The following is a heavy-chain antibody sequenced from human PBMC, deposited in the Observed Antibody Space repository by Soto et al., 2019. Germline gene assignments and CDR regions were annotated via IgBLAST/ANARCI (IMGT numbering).Heavy chain of an antibody. Sequence: VESLKISCKGSGYSFTSYWIGWVRQMPGKGLEWMGIIYPGDSDTRYSPSFQGQVTISADKSISTAYLQWSSLKASDTAMYYCARHTCSSTSCYYYYGMDVWGQGTTVTVSS. D-gene: IGHD2-2*01. CDR2: IYPGDSDT. J-gene: IGHJ6*02. CDR1: GYSFTSYW. CDR3: ARHTCSSTSCYYYYGMDV. V-gene: IGHV5-51*01.